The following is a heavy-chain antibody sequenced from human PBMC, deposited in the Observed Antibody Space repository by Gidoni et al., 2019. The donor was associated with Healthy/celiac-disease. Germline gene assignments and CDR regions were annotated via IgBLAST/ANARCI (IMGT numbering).Heavy chain of an antibody. CDR2: IWYDGSNK. CDR1: G. Sequence: GMHWVRQAPGKGLEWVAVIWYDGSNKYYADSVKGRFTISRDNSKNTLYLQMNSLRAEDTAVYYCARQLYYDFWSGYLPYYFDYWGQGTLVTVSS. D-gene: IGHD3-3*01. V-gene: IGHV3-33*01. CDR3: ARQLYYDFWSGYLPYYFDY. J-gene: IGHJ4*02.